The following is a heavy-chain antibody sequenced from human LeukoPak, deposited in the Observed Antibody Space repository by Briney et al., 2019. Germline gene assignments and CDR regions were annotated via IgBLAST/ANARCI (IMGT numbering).Heavy chain of an antibody. CDR2: IWYDGSNK. D-gene: IGHD2-2*01. V-gene: IGHV3-33*01. CDR1: GFTLSSYG. CDR3: ARSDVVVVPAAAYYYYGMDV. J-gene: IGHJ6*02. Sequence: GRSLRLSCAASGFTLSSYGMHWVRQAPGKGLEWVAVIWYDGSNKYYADSVKGRFTISRDNSKNTLYLQMNSLRAEDTAVYYCARSDVVVVPAAAYYYYGMDVWGQGTTVTVSS.